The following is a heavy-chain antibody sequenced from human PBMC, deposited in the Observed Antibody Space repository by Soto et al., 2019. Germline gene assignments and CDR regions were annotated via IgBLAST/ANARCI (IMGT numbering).Heavy chain of an antibody. CDR1: GGSISSSNW. Sequence: QVQLQESGPGLVKPSGTLSLTYAVSGGSISSSNWWSWVRQPQGKGLEWIGEIYHSGSTNYNTSLKSRVTIALDTSKNHFSLKLSSVTAAYTAVYYCARVEETTWYYYGMDVWGQGTTVTVSS. D-gene: IGHD3-10*01. CDR3: ARVEETTWYYYGMDV. V-gene: IGHV4-4*02. CDR2: IYHSGST. J-gene: IGHJ6*02.